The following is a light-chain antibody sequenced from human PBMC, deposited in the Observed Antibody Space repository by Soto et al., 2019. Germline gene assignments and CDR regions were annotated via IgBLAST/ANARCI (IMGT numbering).Light chain of an antibody. J-gene: IGKJ1*01. CDR2: LGS. CDR3: MHALQIPPT. Sequence: EIVLTQSPLSLPVTPGEPASISCRSSQSLLHPKGYYSLDWYLQKPGQSPQLLIYLGSGRASGVXAXXSGCGSGTDFTLEISSVEVDDVGVYYCMHALQIPPTFGPGTKVEIK. CDR1: QSLLHPKGYYS. V-gene: IGKV2-28*01.